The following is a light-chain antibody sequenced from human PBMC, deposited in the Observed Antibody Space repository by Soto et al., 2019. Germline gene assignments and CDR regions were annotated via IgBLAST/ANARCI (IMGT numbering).Light chain of an antibody. CDR1: QSVYSN. J-gene: IGKJ3*01. V-gene: IGKV3-15*01. CDR3: QQYNNWPFT. Sequence: EIMMTQSPVTLSVSPGERATLSCRASQSVYSNLAWYQQKPGQAPRLLIYGASTRATGIPASFIGNGSGTEFTLTASSLQPEDFAVYYCQQYNNWPFTFGPGTKVDIK. CDR2: GAS.